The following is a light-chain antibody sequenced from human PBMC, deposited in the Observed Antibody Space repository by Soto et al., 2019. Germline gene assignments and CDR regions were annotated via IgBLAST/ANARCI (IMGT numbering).Light chain of an antibody. Sequence: EIVMTQSPATLSVSPGERATLSCRASQSVSSNLAWYQQKPGQAPRLLIYDAFTTAHGVPARFSGSGSGTDFTLTISSLQSEDFAVYYCQQYNGWPPRTFGQGTKVEIK. CDR2: DAF. V-gene: IGKV3-15*01. CDR3: QQYNGWPPRT. J-gene: IGKJ1*01. CDR1: QSVSSN.